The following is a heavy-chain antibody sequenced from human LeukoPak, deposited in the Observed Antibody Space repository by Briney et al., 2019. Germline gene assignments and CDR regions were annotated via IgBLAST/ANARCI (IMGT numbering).Heavy chain of an antibody. CDR1: GFSFSSYN. Sequence: KSGGSLRLSCAASGFSFSSYNMNWVRQAPGKGLEWVSSISSSSSYIYYADSVKGRFTISRDNAKNSLYLQMNSLRAEDTAVYYCAKDGYDFWSGYLNYFDYWGQGTLVTVSS. V-gene: IGHV3-21*01. D-gene: IGHD3-3*01. CDR3: AKDGYDFWSGYLNYFDY. J-gene: IGHJ4*02. CDR2: ISSSSSYI.